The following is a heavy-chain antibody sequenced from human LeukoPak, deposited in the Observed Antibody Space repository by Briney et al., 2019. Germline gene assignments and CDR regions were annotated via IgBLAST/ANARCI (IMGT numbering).Heavy chain of an antibody. CDR2: ISFDGTNK. CDR3: ATDYGDYEPIDY. CDR1: GVTLSNYA. D-gene: IGHD4-17*01. V-gene: IGHV3-30*04. J-gene: IGHJ4*02. Sequence: GGSLRLSCTASGVTLSNYAMHWVRRPPGRGLEWVAVISFDGTNKYYGDSVEGRFSVSRDNSKNTVYQQMNSLRPDDTAMYYCATDYGDYEPIDYWGQGTLVTVSS.